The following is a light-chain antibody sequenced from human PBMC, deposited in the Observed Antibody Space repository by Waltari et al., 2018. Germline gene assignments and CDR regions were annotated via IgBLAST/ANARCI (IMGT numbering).Light chain of an antibody. J-gene: IGLJ1*01. V-gene: IGLV2-14*01. Sequence: QSALTQPASVSGSPGQSIAISCTGTSSHVGYYDYVCWYQQHPGKAPKLLIYDVSNRPSGVSTRFFGSKSGNTASLTISGLQAEDEADYYCASYTATSTPYVFGTGTKVTVL. CDR2: DVS. CDR3: ASYTATSTPYV. CDR1: SSHVGYYDY.